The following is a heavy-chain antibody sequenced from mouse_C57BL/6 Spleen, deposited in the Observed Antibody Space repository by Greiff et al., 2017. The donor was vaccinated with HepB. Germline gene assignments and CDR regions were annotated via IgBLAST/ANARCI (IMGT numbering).Heavy chain of an antibody. D-gene: IGHD1-1*01. CDR2: IDPSDSYT. J-gene: IGHJ4*01. CDR3: ARPVVGDYAMDY. CDR1: GYTFTSYW. V-gene: IGHV1-69*01. Sequence: QVQLQQSGAELVMPGASVKLSCKASGYTFTSYWMHWVKQRPGQGLEWIGEIDPSDSYTNYNQKFKGKSTLTVDKSSSTAYMQLSSLTSEDSAVYYCARPVVGDYAMDYWGQGTSVTVSS.